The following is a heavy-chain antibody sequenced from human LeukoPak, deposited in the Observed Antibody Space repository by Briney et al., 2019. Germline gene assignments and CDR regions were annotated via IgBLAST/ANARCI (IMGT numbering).Heavy chain of an antibody. V-gene: IGHV1-18*01. CDR2: ISAYNGNT. D-gene: IGHD3-10*01. Sequence: GASVKVSCKASGYTFTSYGISWVRQAPGQGLEWMGWISAYNGNTNYAQKFQGRVTITADKSTSTAYMELSSLRSEDTAVYYCATPRGITMVRGVQPQFDYWGQGTLVTVSS. CDR3: ATPRGITMVRGVQPQFDY. J-gene: IGHJ4*02. CDR1: GYTFTSYG.